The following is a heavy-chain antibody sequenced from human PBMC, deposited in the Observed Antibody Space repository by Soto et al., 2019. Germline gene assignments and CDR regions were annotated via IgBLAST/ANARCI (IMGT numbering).Heavy chain of an antibody. CDR3: ARDASRGTVVS. J-gene: IGHJ4*02. CDR2: INPIFGTA. D-gene: IGHD2-15*01. Sequence: QVQLVQSGAEVKKPGSSVKVSCKASGGTFSSYAISWVRQAPGQGLEWMGGINPIFGTANYAQKFQGRVTSTADKSTITAYMELSSLRSEDAAVYYCARDASRGTVVSWGQGTLVTVSS. CDR1: GGTFSSYA. V-gene: IGHV1-69*06.